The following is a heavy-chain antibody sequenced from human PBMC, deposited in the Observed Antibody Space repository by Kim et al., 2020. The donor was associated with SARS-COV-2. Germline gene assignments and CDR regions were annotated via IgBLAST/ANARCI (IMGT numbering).Heavy chain of an antibody. J-gene: IGHJ5*02. CDR3: AKDQNLKNMITFGGVIPA. D-gene: IGHD3-16*01. V-gene: IGHV3-30*02. Sequence: KGRFTISRDNSKNTLYLQMNSLRAEDTAVYYCAKDQNLKNMITFGGVIPAWGQGTLVTVSS.